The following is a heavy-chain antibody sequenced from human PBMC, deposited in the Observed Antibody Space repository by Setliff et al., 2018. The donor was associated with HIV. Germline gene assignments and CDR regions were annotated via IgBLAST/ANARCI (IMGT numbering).Heavy chain of an antibody. Sequence: GGSLRLSCAASGFTFSSYSMNWVRQAPGKGLEWVSYITSSSRTIYYADSVKGRFTISRDNAKNSLYLQMNSLRAEDTAVYYCARDGYSSSWYVDSYYMDVWGKGNTVTVSS. V-gene: IGHV3-48*01. D-gene: IGHD6-13*01. CDR2: ITSSSRTI. CDR1: GFTFSSYS. J-gene: IGHJ6*03. CDR3: ARDGYSSSWYVDSYYMDV.